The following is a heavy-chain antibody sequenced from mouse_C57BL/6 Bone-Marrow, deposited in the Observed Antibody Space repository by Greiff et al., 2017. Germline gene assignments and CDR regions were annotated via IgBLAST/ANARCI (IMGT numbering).Heavy chain of an antibody. V-gene: IGHV1-69*01. CDR2: IDPSDSYT. CDR1: GYTFTSYW. Sequence: VQLKQPGAELVMPGASVKLSCKASGYTFTSYWMHWVKQRPGQGLEWIGEIDPSDSYTNYNQKFKGKSTLTVDKSSSTAYMQLSSLTSEDSAVYYCARTAYYSNYGAMDYWGQGTSVTVSS. D-gene: IGHD2-5*01. J-gene: IGHJ4*01. CDR3: ARTAYYSNYGAMDY.